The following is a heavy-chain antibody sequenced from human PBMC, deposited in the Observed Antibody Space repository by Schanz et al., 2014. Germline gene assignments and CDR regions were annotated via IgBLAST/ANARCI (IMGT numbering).Heavy chain of an antibody. Sequence: EVHLLESGGGLVQPGGSLRLSCAASGFSFGTYAMSWVRQAPGKGLEWVSSFNDGGVNKYYADSVKGRFTISSDNSKSTLYLQMSSLRAEDTAVYYCLAPDYGMDVWGQGTTVTVSS. CDR2: FNDGGVNK. CDR1: GFSFGTYA. J-gene: IGHJ6*02. V-gene: IGHV3-23*01. CDR3: LAPDYGMDV.